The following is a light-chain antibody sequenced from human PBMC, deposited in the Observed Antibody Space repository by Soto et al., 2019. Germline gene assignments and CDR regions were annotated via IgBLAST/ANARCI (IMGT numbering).Light chain of an antibody. Sequence: AIRMTQSPSSFSASTGDRVTITCRASQGISSYLAWYQQKPGKAPKLLIYAASTLQSGVPSRFSGSGSGTDFTLTISCLQPEDVATYYCQKYNSAPWTFGQGTKVDIK. V-gene: IGKV1-8*01. CDR3: QKYNSAPWT. CDR1: QGISSY. J-gene: IGKJ1*01. CDR2: AAS.